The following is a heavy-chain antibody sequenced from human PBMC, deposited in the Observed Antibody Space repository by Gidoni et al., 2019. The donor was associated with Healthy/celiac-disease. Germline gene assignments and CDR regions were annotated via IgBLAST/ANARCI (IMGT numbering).Heavy chain of an antibody. J-gene: IGHJ2*01. D-gene: IGHD2-15*01. CDR2: INHSGIT. V-gene: IGHV4-34*01. CDR1: GGSFSGYY. Sequence: QVQLQQWGAGLLKPSETLSLTCAVYGGSFSGYYWSWIRQPPGKGLEWIGEINHSGITNYNPSLKSRVTISVDTSKNQFSLKLSSVTAADTAVYYCARGPPYTVVNYWYCDLWGRGTLVTVSS. CDR3: ARGPPYTVVNYWYCDL.